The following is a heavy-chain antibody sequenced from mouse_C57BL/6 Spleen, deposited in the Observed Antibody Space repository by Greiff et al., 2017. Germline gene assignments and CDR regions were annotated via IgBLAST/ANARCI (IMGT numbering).Heavy chain of an antibody. V-gene: IGHV3-1*01. CDR3: ARQAQATFYYAMDY. CDR2: ISYSGST. Sequence: ESGPGMVKPSQSLSLTCTVTGYSITSGYDWHWIRHFPGNKLEWMGYISYSGSTNYNPSLKSRISITHDTSKNHFFLKLNSVTTEDTATYYCARQAQATFYYAMDYWGQGTSGTVSS. D-gene: IGHD3-2*02. J-gene: IGHJ4*01. CDR1: GYSITSGYD.